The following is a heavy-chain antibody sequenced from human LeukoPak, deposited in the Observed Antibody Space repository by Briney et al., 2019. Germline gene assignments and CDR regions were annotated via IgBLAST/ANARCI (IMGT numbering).Heavy chain of an antibody. CDR2: IYYSGST. CDR1: GGSISSYY. Sequence: PSETLSLTCTVSGGSISSYYWSWIRQPPGKGLEWIGYIYYSGSTNYNPSLKSRVTISVDTPKNQFSLKLSSVTAADTAVYYCARDNYGSGSLLLDNWFDPWGQGTLATVSS. J-gene: IGHJ5*02. V-gene: IGHV4-59*01. CDR3: ARDNYGSGSLLLDNWFDP. D-gene: IGHD3-10*01.